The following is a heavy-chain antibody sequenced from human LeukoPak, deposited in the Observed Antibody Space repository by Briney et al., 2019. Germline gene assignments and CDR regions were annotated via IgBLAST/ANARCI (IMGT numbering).Heavy chain of an antibody. Sequence: PGGSLRLSCAASGFTFSSYWMSWVRQAPGKGLEWVANIKQDGSEKYYVDSVKGRFTISRDNAKNSLYLQMNSLRAEDTAVYYCAGDSYLYVNWFDPWGQGTLVTVSS. J-gene: IGHJ5*02. CDR1: GFTFSSYW. D-gene: IGHD2-8*01. V-gene: IGHV3-7*01. CDR3: AGDSYLYVNWFDP. CDR2: IKQDGSEK.